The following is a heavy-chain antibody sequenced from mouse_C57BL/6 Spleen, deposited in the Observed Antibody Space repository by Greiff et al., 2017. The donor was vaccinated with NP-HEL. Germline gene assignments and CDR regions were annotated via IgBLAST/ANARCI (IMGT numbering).Heavy chain of an antibody. CDR3: ARSGNTEGFDY. D-gene: IGHD5-2*01. Sequence: QVQLQQSGAELVKPGASVKISCKASGYAFSSYWMNWVKQRPGKGLEWIGQIYPGDGDTNYNGKFKGKATLTADKSSSTAYMQLSSLTSEDSAVYFCARSGNTEGFDYWGQGTTLTVSS. J-gene: IGHJ2*01. V-gene: IGHV1-80*01. CDR1: GYAFSSYW. CDR2: IYPGDGDT.